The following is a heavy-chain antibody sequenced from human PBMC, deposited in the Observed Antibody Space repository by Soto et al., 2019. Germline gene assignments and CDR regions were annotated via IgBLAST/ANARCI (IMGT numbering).Heavy chain of an antibody. J-gene: IGHJ6*02. CDR2: IRPDGSNT. Sequence: EVQLVESGGDLVQPGESLRLSCVPSGFLFRSYWMHWVRQTPAKGLVWVSEIRPDGSNTNYADSVRGRFTMSRDNAKNALYLQMNSLRVEDTGVYYCVRGTSAWKGVDVWGQGTPVIVSS. CDR3: VRGTSAWKGVDV. D-gene: IGHD1-1*01. CDR1: GFLFRSYW. V-gene: IGHV3-74*01.